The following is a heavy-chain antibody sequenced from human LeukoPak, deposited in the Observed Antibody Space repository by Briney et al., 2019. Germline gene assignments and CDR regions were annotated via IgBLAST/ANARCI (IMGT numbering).Heavy chain of an antibody. Sequence: PSETLSLTCAVYGGSFNGYYWNWIRQPPGKGLEWIGEINHKGSTNYNPSLKSRVTISVDTSKNQFSLKVTSVTAADTALYFCARGPFDYGGNSVVYHYNGMDVWGQGTTVTVSS. CDR3: ARGPFDYGGNSVVYHYNGMDV. CDR1: GGSFNGYY. CDR2: INHKGST. V-gene: IGHV4-34*01. J-gene: IGHJ6*02. D-gene: IGHD4-23*01.